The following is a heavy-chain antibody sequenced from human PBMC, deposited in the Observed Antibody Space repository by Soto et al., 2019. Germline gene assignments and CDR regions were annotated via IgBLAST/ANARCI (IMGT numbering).Heavy chain of an antibody. CDR3: GRAHRDLQQQVQYYYSMDV. CDR1: GGSISSGDYY. V-gene: IGHV4-30-4*01. J-gene: IGHJ6*02. D-gene: IGHD6-13*01. Sequence: SETLSLTCTVSGGSISSGDYYWSWIRQPPGKGLEWIGHIHYSGSTYHNPSLKSRVTISVDTSKNQFSLKLTSVTAADTAVYYCGRAHRDLQQQVQYYYSMDVWGQGTTVTVSS. CDR2: IHYSGST.